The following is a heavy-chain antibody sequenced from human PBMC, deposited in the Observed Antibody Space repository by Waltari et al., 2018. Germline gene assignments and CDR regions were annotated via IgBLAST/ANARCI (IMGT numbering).Heavy chain of an antibody. Sequence: QVQLVQSGAEVKKPGASVKVSCKASGYTFTSYGISWVRQAPGQGLEWMGWISAYNGNTNYAQKLKGRVTMTTATSTSTAYMELRSLGSDDTAVYYCARIEREWELPYYYGMDVWGQGTTVTVSS. V-gene: IGHV1-18*01. CDR3: ARIEREWELPYYYGMDV. CDR1: GYTFTSYG. CDR2: ISAYNGNT. D-gene: IGHD1-26*01. J-gene: IGHJ6*02.